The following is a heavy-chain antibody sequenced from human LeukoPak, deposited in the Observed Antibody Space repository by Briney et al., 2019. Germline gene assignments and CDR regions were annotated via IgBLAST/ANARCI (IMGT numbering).Heavy chain of an antibody. V-gene: IGHV1-2*02. D-gene: IGHD6-6*01. Sequence: GASVKVSCKASGYTFTGYYMHWVRQAPGQGLEWMGWINPNSGGTTYAQKFQGRVTMTRDTSTSTVYMELTSLRSEDTAVYYCAREGQHVRKFDYWGQGTLVTVSS. J-gene: IGHJ4*02. CDR1: GYTFTGYY. CDR2: INPNSGGT. CDR3: AREGQHVRKFDY.